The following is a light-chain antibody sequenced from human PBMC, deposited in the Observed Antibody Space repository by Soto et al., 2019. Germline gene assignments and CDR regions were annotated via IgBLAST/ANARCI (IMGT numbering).Light chain of an antibody. CDR1: QGISSY. CDR3: QQYNSAWT. Sequence: DIQFTESPSFLSTSVGDRVTMTFRASQGISSYLAWYQQKPGKAPKLLISTASTLQSGVPSRFSGSGSGTEFTLTIISLQPDDFATYYCQQYNSAWTFGQGTKV. CDR2: TAS. J-gene: IGKJ1*01. V-gene: IGKV1-9*01.